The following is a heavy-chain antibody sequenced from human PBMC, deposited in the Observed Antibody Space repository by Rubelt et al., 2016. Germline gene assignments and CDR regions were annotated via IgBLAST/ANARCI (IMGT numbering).Heavy chain of an antibody. CDR1: GYTFTSYG. V-gene: IGHV1-18*01. CDR2: MSAYNGNT. D-gene: IGHD1-20*01. J-gene: IGHJ4*02. Sequence: QVQLVQSGAEVKKPGASVKVSCKASGYTFTSYGISWVRQAPGQGLEGMGWMSAYNGNTNYARKLQGRGTRTTDTSTSTAYMERRSLRSDDTAVYYCARDLITGPRDYWGQGTLVTVSS. CDR3: ARDLITGPRDY.